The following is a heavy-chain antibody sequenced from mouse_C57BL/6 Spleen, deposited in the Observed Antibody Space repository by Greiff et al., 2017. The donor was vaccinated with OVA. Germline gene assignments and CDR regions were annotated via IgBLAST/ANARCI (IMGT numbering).Heavy chain of an antibody. CDR3: ARGEYYDYDGYAMDY. Sequence: VQLQQSGAELVKPGASVKISCKASGYAFSSYWMNWVKQRPGKGLEWIGQIYPGDGDTNYNGTFKGKATLTADKSSSTAYMQLSSLTSEDSAVYFCARGEYYDYDGYAMDYWGQGTSVTVSS. CDR2: IYPGDGDT. J-gene: IGHJ4*01. V-gene: IGHV1-80*01. CDR1: GYAFSSYW. D-gene: IGHD2-4*01.